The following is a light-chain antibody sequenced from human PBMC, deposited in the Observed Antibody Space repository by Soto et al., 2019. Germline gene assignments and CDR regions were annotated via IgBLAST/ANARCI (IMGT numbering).Light chain of an antibody. Sequence: QSALTQPTSVSGSPGQSVTISCTGTSNDVGTYNRVSWYQQPPGTAPKLIIYEVSNRPSGVPDRFSGSKSGNTASLTISGLQPEDEADYYCSSYTSSSTYVFGTGTKLNVL. J-gene: IGLJ1*01. CDR3: SSYTSSSTYV. CDR2: EVS. V-gene: IGLV2-18*02. CDR1: SNDVGTYNR.